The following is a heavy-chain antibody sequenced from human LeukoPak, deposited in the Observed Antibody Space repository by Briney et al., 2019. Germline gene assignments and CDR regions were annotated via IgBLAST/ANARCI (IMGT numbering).Heavy chain of an antibody. J-gene: IGHJ4*02. V-gene: IGHV1-46*01. Sequence: ASVKVSCKASGYTFTSYYMHWVRQAPGQGLEWMGIISPSGGSTSYAQKFQGRVTMTRDTSTSTVYMELSSLRSEDTAVYYCARDAGRGYSYSASMFFDYWGQGTLVTVSS. CDR1: GYTFTSYY. CDR2: ISPSGGST. D-gene: IGHD5-18*01. CDR3: ARDAGRGYSYSASMFFDY.